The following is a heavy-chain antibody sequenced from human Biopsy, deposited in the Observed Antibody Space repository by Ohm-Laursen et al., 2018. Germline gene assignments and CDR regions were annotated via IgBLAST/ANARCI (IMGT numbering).Heavy chain of an antibody. CDR3: ARDIMNRIAGLVARSDVFDV. CDR2: ISPNSGGT. J-gene: IGHJ3*01. V-gene: IGHV1-2*02. CDR1: GYAATDYF. Sequence: GSSVKVSCKGSGYAATDYFLHWLRQAPGQGPEWMGWISPNSGGTNYAQKFQGRVTMTTDTSTSTVYLKLRRLISDDTAVYYCARDIMNRIAGLVARSDVFDVWGQGTLVTVSS. D-gene: IGHD3-16*01.